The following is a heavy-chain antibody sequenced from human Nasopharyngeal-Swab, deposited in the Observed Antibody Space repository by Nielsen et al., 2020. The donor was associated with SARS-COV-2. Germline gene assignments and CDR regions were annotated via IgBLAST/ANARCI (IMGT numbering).Heavy chain of an antibody. D-gene: IGHD1-26*01. J-gene: IGHJ1*01. Sequence: GGPLRLSCTGSGFNFGDYALSWVRQAPGKGLEWVSSISNSSRYIYQADSVKGRFTTPRDNAKNSLYLQMNSLRAEDTAVYYCARAGGVSSAEYFQHWGKGTLVTVSS. CDR1: GFNFGDYA. V-gene: IGHV3-21*01. CDR3: ARAGGVSSAEYFQH. CDR2: ISNSSRYI.